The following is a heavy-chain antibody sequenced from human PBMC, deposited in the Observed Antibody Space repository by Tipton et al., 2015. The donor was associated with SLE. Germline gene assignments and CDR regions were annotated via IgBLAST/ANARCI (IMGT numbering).Heavy chain of an antibody. CDR1: GGSIRSYY. D-gene: IGHD3-22*01. Sequence: TLSLTCTVSGGSIRSYYWSWIRQAPGKGLEWIGYIYDSENTNYNPSLKSRVTISSDTPKNQFSLKLSSVTAADTAVYYCARETLVYYYDSSGPLDYWGQGTLVTVSS. CDR3: ARETLVYYYDSSGPLDY. V-gene: IGHV4-59*01. CDR2: IYDSENT. J-gene: IGHJ4*02.